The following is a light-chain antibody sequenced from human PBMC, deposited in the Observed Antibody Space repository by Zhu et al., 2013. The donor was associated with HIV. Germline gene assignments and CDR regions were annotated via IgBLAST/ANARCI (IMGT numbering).Light chain of an antibody. CDR2: DAS. V-gene: IGKV3-11*01. CDR3: QQRSNWPPLT. Sequence: VLTQSPATLSLSPGERATLSCRASQSVSSYLAWYQQKPGQAPRLLIYDASNRATGIPARFSGSGSGTDFTLTISSLEPEDFAVYYCQQRSNWPPLTFGGGTKVEIK. CDR1: QSVSSY. J-gene: IGKJ4*01.